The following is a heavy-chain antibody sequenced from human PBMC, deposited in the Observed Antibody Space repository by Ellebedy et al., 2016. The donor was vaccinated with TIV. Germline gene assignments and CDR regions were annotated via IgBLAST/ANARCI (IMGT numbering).Heavy chain of an antibody. J-gene: IGHJ4*02. CDR1: GFTFSRHS. CDR2: ISYDVTNK. V-gene: IGHV3-30*04. Sequence: GGSLRLSCVVSGFTFSRHSMHWVRQAPGKGLEWVAVISYDVTNKFYRDSVEGRFTISRDNSKNTLFLQMNNVKTEDTALYFCAREAPGSAYDFKGYFDSWGQGTLVTVSA. CDR3: AREAPGSAYDFKGYFDS. D-gene: IGHD5-12*01.